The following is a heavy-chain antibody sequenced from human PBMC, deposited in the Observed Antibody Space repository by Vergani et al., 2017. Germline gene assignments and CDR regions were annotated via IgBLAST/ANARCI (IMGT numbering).Heavy chain of an antibody. CDR1: GGTFSSYA. CDR3: ATRIAAAGTHLSFQH. D-gene: IGHD6-13*01. Sequence: QVQLVQSGAEVKQPGSSVKVSCKTSGGTFSSYAISWVRQAPGQGLEWMGRIIPIFGTANYAQKFQGRVTITADESTSTSYMELSSLRSEDTAVYYCATRIAAAGTHLSFQHWGEGSLVTVSS. CDR2: IIPIFGTA. J-gene: IGHJ1*01. V-gene: IGHV1-69*18.